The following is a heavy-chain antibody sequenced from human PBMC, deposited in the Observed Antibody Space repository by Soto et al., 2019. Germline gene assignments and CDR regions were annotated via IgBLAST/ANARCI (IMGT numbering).Heavy chain of an antibody. CDR2: MNPNSGNT. Sequence: QVQLLQSGAEVKKPGTSVRVSCRASGYTFKDYDINWVRRAPGQGLEWMGWMNPNSGNTAYARKFHDRITMTRSVSARTACMELSSLTPEDTAVYYCALRMTWSLWCFDLWGSGTQVTVSS. J-gene: IGHJ2*01. CDR3: ALRMTWSLWCFDL. CDR1: GYTFKDYD. D-gene: IGHD3-3*01. V-gene: IGHV1-8*01.